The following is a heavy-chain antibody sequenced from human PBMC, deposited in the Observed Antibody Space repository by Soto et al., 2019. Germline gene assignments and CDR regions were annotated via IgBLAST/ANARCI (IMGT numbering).Heavy chain of an antibody. Sequence: QGQLVQSGAEVKKPGASVKVSCKASGYSFTAYGISWVRQAPGQGLEWMGWISTYNGKTNYAQKLQGRVTMTTDTSTRTAYMEMRSLRSDDTAVDYCARGSGYDADYYYGMDVWGQGTTVTVSS. CDR3: ARGSGYDADYYYGMDV. CDR1: GYSFTAYG. V-gene: IGHV1-18*01. CDR2: ISTYNGKT. D-gene: IGHD5-12*01. J-gene: IGHJ6*02.